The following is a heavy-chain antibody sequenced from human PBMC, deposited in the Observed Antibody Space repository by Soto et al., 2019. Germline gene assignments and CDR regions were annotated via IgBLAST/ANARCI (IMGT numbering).Heavy chain of an antibody. CDR1: GFTFSSYW. CDR3: AKPYYRSRGAFDI. Sequence: EVQLVESGGSLVQPGGSLRLSCAASGFTFSSYWMHWVRQAPGKGLLWVSRINSDGSSTTYADSVKGRFTISRDKAKNSLYLQMNSLRVEETAVCHSAKPYYRSRGAFDIRGQGTMVTVPS. V-gene: IGHV3-74*01. CDR2: INSDGSST. D-gene: IGHD4-4*01. J-gene: IGHJ3*02.